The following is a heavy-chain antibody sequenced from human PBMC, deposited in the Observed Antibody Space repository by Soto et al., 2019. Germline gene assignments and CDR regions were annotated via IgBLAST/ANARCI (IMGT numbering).Heavy chain of an antibody. D-gene: IGHD1-26*01. CDR1: GFTFSSYG. CDR2: ISYDGSNK. CDR3: SKVGATDGEYYYYGMDV. V-gene: IGHV3-30*03. J-gene: IGHJ6*02. Sequence: GGSLRLSCAASGFTFSSYGMHWVRQAPGKGLEWVAVISYDGSNKYYADSVKGRFTISRDNSKNTLYLQMNSLRAEDTAVYYCSKVGATDGEYYYYGMDVWGQGTTVTVSS.